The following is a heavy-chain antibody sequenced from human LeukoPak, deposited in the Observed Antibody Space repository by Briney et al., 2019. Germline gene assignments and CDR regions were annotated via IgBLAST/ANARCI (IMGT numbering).Heavy chain of an antibody. J-gene: IGHJ4*02. CDR3: ARVLYSSGWL. CDR1: GFTFSSYS. Sequence: TGGSLRLSCAASGFTFSSYSMNWVRQAPGKGLEWVSSISSSYIYYADSVKGRFTISRDNAKNSLYLQMNSLRAEDTAVYYCARVLYSSGWLWGQGTLVTVSS. CDR2: ISSSYI. V-gene: IGHV3-21*01. D-gene: IGHD6-19*01.